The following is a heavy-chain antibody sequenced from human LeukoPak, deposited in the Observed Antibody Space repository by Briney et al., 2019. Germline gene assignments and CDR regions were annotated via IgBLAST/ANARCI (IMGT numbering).Heavy chain of an antibody. D-gene: IGHD6-19*01. CDR3: ARDTHSSGWHELPEIDY. Sequence: GGSLRLSCAASGFTFSDYYMSWIRQAPGKGLEWVSYISSSGSTIYYADSVKGRFTISRDNAKNSLYLQMNSLRAEDTAVYYCARDTHSSGWHELPEIDYWGQGTLVTVSS. CDR2: ISSSGSTI. CDR1: GFTFSDYY. V-gene: IGHV3-11*01. J-gene: IGHJ4*02.